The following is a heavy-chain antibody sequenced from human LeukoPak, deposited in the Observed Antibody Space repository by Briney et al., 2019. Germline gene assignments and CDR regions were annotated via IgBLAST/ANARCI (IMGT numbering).Heavy chain of an antibody. CDR3: ARVHDYGDYVGELDY. Sequence: ASVKVSCKASGYTFTSYAMHWVRQAPGQRLEWMGWINAGNGNTKYSQKFQGRVTITRDTSASTAYMGLSSLRSEDTAVYYCARVHDYGDYVGELDYWGQGTLVTVSS. CDR1: GYTFTSYA. J-gene: IGHJ4*02. CDR2: INAGNGNT. D-gene: IGHD4-17*01. V-gene: IGHV1-3*01.